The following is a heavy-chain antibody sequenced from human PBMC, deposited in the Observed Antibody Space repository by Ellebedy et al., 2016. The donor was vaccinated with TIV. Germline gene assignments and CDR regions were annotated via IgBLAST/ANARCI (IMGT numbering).Heavy chain of an antibody. J-gene: IGHJ5*02. CDR2: ISASGST. CDR1: GGSISSNY. V-gene: IGHV4-4*07. CDR3: ARDPALPRGRFDT. Sequence: MPSETLSLTCSVSGGSISSNYWSRIRQPAGKGLELIGRISASGSTNYNPSLKSRVRMSIDTSKNQFSLNLSSVTAADTAVYYCARDPALPRGRFDTWGQGTLVTVSS.